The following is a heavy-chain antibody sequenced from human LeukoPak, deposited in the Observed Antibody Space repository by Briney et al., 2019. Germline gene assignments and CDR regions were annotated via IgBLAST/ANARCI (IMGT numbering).Heavy chain of an antibody. CDR3: ARDRRRYSGRSGDYFDY. D-gene: IGHD6-13*01. V-gene: IGHV3-7*01. CDR2: IKQDGSEK. J-gene: IGHJ4*02. CDR1: GFTFSGSW. Sequence: GGSLRLSCAASGFTFSGSWMTWVRQAPGKGLELVANIKQDGSEKYYVDSVKGRFTISRDNAKNSLYLQMNSLRDEDTAVYYCARDRRRYSGRSGDYFDYWGQGTLVTVSS.